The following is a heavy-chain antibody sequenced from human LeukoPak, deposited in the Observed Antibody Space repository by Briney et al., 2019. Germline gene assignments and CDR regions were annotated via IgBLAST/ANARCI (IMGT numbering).Heavy chain of an antibody. J-gene: IGHJ4*02. CDR3: ARVKLSGYSYGPN. Sequence: SVKVSCKASGGTFSSYAISWVRQAPGQGLEWMGGIIPIFGTANYAQKFQGRVTITTDESTSTAYMELSSLRSEDPAVYYCARVKLSGYSYGPNWGQGTLVTVSS. CDR1: GGTFSSYA. V-gene: IGHV1-69*05. CDR2: IIPIFGTA. D-gene: IGHD5-18*01.